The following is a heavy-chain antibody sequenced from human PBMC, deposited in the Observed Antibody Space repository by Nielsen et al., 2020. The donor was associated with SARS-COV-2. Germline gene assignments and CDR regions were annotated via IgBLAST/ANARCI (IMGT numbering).Heavy chain of an antibody. J-gene: IGHJ4*02. CDR2: IYYSGSI. CDR3: ARAGGITIFGVVSHFDY. Sequence: SETLSLTCTVSGGSISSYYWSWIRQPPGKGLEWIGYIYYSGSINYNPSLKSRVTISVDTSKNQFSLKLSSVTAADTAVYYCARAGGITIFGVVSHFDYWGQGTLVTVSS. V-gene: IGHV4-59*01. D-gene: IGHD3-3*01. CDR1: GGSISSYY.